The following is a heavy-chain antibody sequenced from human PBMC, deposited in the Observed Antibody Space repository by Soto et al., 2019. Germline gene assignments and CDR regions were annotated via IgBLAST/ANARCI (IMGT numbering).Heavy chain of an antibody. Sequence: QVQLLQSGAEVKKPGASVKVSCKASGYMFNTYGITWVRQAPGQGLEWMGWISVYNGNIDYAQKFEGRVTMTTDTSTSTAYVELKSLTSDDTAVYYCAKTYGSGDYYLPFESWGQGTPVSVSS. D-gene: IGHD3-10*01. J-gene: IGHJ4*02. CDR1: GYMFNTYG. CDR2: ISVYNGNI. CDR3: AKTYGSGDYYLPFES. V-gene: IGHV1-18*01.